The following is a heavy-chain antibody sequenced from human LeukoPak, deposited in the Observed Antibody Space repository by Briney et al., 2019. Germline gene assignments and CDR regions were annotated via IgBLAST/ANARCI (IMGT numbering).Heavy chain of an antibody. CDR3: AKDLSPHSSSSDY. CDR2: ISGSGGST. Sequence: GGSLRLSCAASGFTFSSYAMSWVRQAPGKGLESVSAISGSGGSTYYADSVKGRFTISRDNSKNTLYLQMNSLRAEDTAVYYCAKDLSPHSSSSDYWGQGTLVTVSS. J-gene: IGHJ4*02. V-gene: IGHV3-23*01. D-gene: IGHD6-13*01. CDR1: GFTFSSYA.